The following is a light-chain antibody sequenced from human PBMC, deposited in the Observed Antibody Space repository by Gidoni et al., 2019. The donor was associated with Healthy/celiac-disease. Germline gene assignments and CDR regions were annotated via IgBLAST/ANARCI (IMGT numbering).Light chain of an antibody. CDR2: LGS. CDR3: MQALQTPLT. J-gene: IGKJ1*01. Sequence: DIVMTQSPLPLPVTPGEPASISCRSSQSLLHSNGYNYLDWYLQKPGQSPQLLIYLGSNQSSGVPDRFSGSGSGTDFTLKISRVEAEDVGVYYCMQALQTPLTFGQGTKVEIK. CDR1: QSLLHSNGYNY. V-gene: IGKV2-28*01.